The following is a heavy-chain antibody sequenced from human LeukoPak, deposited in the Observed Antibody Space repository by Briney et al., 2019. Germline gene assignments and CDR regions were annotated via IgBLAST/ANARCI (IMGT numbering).Heavy chain of an antibody. Sequence: SETLSLTCAIYGVSFCGYYWSWIRQPPGKGLEWNVEMNHSASTNYIPSLKSRVPISVDTSKNQFSLKLSSVTAADTAVYYCARGLRVRGPDYWGQGTLVTVSS. V-gene: IGHV4-34*01. CDR3: ARGLRVRGPDY. CDR1: GVSFCGYY. CDR2: MNHSAST. D-gene: IGHD3-10*01. J-gene: IGHJ4*02.